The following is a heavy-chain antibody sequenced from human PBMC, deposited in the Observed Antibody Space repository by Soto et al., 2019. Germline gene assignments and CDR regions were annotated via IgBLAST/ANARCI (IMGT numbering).Heavy chain of an antibody. CDR1: GGSISSRSYY. D-gene: IGHD2-2*01. Sequence: SLTCTVSGGSISSRSYYWVFIRQPPGKGLEWIGSIYYSGSTYYNPSLKSRVTISVDTSKNQFSLKLSSVTAADTAVYYCARLRNCSSTSCYWFDPWGQGTLVTVSS. J-gene: IGHJ5*02. CDR2: IYYSGST. V-gene: IGHV4-39*01. CDR3: ARLRNCSSTSCYWFDP.